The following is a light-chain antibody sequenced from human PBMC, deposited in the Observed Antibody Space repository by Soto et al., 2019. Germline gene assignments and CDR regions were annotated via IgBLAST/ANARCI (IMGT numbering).Light chain of an antibody. CDR3: QQYNNWPPWT. CDR1: QSISSW. CDR2: GAS. Sequence: MTPSPSTLSACVGDRVTITCRASQSISSWLAWYQQKPGQAPRLLIYGASTRATGIPARFSGSGSGTDFTLTISSLQSEDFAVYYCQQYNNWPPWTFGQGTKGDI. J-gene: IGKJ1*01. V-gene: IGKV3-15*01.